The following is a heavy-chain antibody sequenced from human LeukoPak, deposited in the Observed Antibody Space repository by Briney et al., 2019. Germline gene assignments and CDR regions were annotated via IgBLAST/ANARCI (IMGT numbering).Heavy chain of an antibody. V-gene: IGHV4-34*01. J-gene: IGHJ5*02. Sequence: PSETLSLTCAVYGGSFSGYYWSWIRQPPGKGLEWIGEINHIGSTNYNPSLKSRVTIAVDTSKNQFSLKLSSVTAADTAVYYCARGRVLLWFGERSNWFDPWGQGTLVTVSS. CDR2: INHIGST. CDR1: GGSFSGYY. D-gene: IGHD3-10*01. CDR3: ARGRVLLWFGERSNWFDP.